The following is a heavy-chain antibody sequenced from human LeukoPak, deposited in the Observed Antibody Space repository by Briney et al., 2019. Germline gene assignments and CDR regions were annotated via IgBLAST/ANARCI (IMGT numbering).Heavy chain of an antibody. D-gene: IGHD3-22*01. J-gene: IGHJ6*03. V-gene: IGHV3-66*02. CDR2: IYSGGNT. CDR1: GFTFSSNY. Sequence: GGSLRLSCAASGFTFSSNYMSWVRQAPGKGLEWVSVIYSGGNTFYADSVKGQFTISRDNSKNTLYLQINSLRDEDTAVYFCTRVSSSGYPDYYYYMDVWGEGTTVTVSS. CDR3: TRVSSSGYPDYYYYMDV.